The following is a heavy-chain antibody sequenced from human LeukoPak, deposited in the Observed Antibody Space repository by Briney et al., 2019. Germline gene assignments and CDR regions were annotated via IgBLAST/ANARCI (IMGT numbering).Heavy chain of an antibody. J-gene: IGHJ4*02. D-gene: IGHD3-22*01. V-gene: IGHV3-73*01. CDR1: GFTFSGSA. CDR2: IRSKASSYAT. CDR3: TYTYDYYDSSGYYWD. Sequence: GGSLRLSCAASGFTFSGSAMHWVRQASGKGLEWVGRIRSKASSYATAYAASVKGRFTISRDDSKNTAYLQMNSLKTEDTAVYYCTYTYDYYDSSGYYWDWGQGTLVTVSS.